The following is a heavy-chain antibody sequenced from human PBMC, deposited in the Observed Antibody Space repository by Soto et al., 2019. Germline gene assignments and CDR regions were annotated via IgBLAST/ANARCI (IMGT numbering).Heavy chain of an antibody. Sequence: QVLLVQSGAEVKKPGSSVKVSCKASGGSFSTYGISWVRQAPGQGLEWMGGFIPVFTTAKYAQKFQGRVSITADESTDTAYMELSSLRSEDTAVYFCARDGVDVSRTTVRHGALDIWGQGTVVTVSS. CDR1: GGSFSTYG. J-gene: IGHJ3*02. CDR3: ARDGVDVSRTTVRHGALDI. D-gene: IGHD4-17*01. CDR2: FIPVFTTA. V-gene: IGHV1-69*01.